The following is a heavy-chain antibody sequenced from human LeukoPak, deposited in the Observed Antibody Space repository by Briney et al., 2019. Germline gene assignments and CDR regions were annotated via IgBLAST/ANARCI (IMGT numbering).Heavy chain of an antibody. D-gene: IGHD3-16*02. CDR2: SHQSGST. V-gene: IGHV4-59*01. J-gene: IGHJ4*02. CDR3: ARLIGLGEVSPYFDF. Sequence: PSETLSLTCTVSGGSISNYYWTWIRQSPGKTLEWIGCSHQSGSTHYNPSLRSRVTVSVDTSKSPFSLRLNSVTAPDTAVYYCARLIGLGEVSPYFDFWGQGRLVTVSS. CDR1: GGSISNYY.